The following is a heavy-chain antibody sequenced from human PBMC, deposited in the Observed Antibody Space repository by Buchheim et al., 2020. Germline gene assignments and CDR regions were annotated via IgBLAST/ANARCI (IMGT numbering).Heavy chain of an antibody. Sequence: EVQLVESGGGLVQPGGSLRLSCAASGFTFSSYWMSWVRQAPGKGLEWVANIKQDGSGKYYVDSVKGRFTISRDNAQNSLYLQMNSLRAEDTAVYYCARVPTMIVVVTNWFDPWGQGTL. CDR3: ARVPTMIVVVTNWFDP. J-gene: IGHJ5*02. V-gene: IGHV3-7*03. CDR1: GFTFSSYW. D-gene: IGHD3-22*01. CDR2: IKQDGSGK.